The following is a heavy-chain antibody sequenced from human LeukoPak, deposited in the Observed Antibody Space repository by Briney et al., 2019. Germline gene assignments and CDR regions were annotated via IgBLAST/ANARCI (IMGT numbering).Heavy chain of an antibody. CDR1: GYTFTGYY. D-gene: IGHD3-22*01. J-gene: IGHJ4*02. CDR3: ARDLSSSITMVVVVNYQDSFDY. CDR2: INPNSGGT. V-gene: IGHV1-2*06. Sequence: GAPVKVSCKASGYTFTGYYMHWVRQAPGQGLEWMGRINPNSGGTNYAQKFQGRVTMTRDTSISTAYMELSRLRSDDTAVYYCARDLSSSITMVVVVNYQDSFDYWGQGTLVTVSS.